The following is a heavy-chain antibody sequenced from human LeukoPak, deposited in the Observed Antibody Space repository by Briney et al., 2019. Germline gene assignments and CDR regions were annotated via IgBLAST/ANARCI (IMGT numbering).Heavy chain of an antibody. CDR3: ARVGYFDWFTGPD. Sequence: SETLSLTCTVSGGSISSYYWSWIRQPPGKGLEWIGYIYYSGSTNYNPSLKSRVTISVDTSKNQFSLKLSSVTAADTAVYYCARVGYFDWFTGPDWGQGTLVTVSS. CDR1: GGSISSYY. J-gene: IGHJ4*02. D-gene: IGHD3-9*01. CDR2: IYYSGST. V-gene: IGHV4-59*08.